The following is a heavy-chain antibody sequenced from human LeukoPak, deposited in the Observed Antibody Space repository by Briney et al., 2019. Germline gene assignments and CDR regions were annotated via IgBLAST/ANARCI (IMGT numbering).Heavy chain of an antibody. Sequence: SETLSLTCTVSGGSISSYYWSWIRQPAGKGLEWIGRIYTSGSTNYNPSLKSRVTMSVDTSKNQFSLKLSSVTAADTAVYYCARDQGMAERTYYYDSSGLDYWGQGTLVTVSS. CDR1: GGSISSYY. CDR3: ARDQGMAERTYYYDSSGLDY. D-gene: IGHD3-22*01. CDR2: IYTSGST. V-gene: IGHV4-4*07. J-gene: IGHJ4*02.